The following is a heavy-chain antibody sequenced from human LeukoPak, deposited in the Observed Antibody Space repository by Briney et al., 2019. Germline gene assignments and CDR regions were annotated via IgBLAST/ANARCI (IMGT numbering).Heavy chain of an antibody. D-gene: IGHD6-19*01. V-gene: IGHV3-49*03. Sequence: GGSLRLSCAASGFTFSTYAMSWFRHAPENGLEWIGFISGGTTEYAASVKGRFTISRDDSTSIAYLQMNSLTTEDTAVYYCSRGSGWLSVYWGQGTLVTVSS. J-gene: IGHJ4*02. CDR2: ISGGTT. CDR3: SRGSGWLSVY. CDR1: GFTFSTYA.